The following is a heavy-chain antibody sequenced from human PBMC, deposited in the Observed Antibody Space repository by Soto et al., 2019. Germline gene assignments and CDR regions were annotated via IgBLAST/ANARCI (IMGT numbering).Heavy chain of an antibody. V-gene: IGHV3-15*07. CDR3: TTVTPAYYDYVWGSYRDTASDY. CDR2: IKSKTDGGTT. CDR1: SVSNAW. D-gene: IGHD3-16*02. Sequence: SVSNAWMNWVRQAPGKGLEWVGRIKSKTDGGTTDYAAPVKGRFTISRDDSKNTLYLQMNSLKTEDTAVYYCTTVTPAYYDYVWGSYRDTASDYWGQGTLVTVSS. J-gene: IGHJ4*02.